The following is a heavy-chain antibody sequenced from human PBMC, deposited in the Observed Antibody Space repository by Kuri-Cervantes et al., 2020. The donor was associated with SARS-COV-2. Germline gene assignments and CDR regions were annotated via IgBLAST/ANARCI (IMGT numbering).Heavy chain of an antibody. V-gene: IGHV1-2*02. D-gene: IGHD2-2*01. J-gene: IGHJ6*03. CDR2: INPNSGGT. Sequence: ASVKVSCKASGYTFTGYYMHWVQQAPGQGLEWMGWINPNSGGTNYAQKFQGRVTMTRDTSISTAYMELSRLRSDDTAVYYCARDHSQLLFLLDYYYYMDVWGKGTTVTVSS. CDR1: GYTFTGYY. CDR3: ARDHSQLLFLLDYYYYMDV.